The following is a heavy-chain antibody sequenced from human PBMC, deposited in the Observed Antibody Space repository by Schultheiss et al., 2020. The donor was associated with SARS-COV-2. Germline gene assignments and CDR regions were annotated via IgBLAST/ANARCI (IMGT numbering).Heavy chain of an antibody. V-gene: IGHV3-30*04. CDR2: IWYDGSNK. D-gene: IGHD3-22*01. CDR3: ARDMIHYYDSSGYYGTFDY. CDR1: GFTFSSCE. J-gene: IGHJ4*02. Sequence: GGSLRLSCAASGFTFSSCEMNWVRQAPGKGLEWVAVIWYDGSNKYYADSVKGRFTISRDNSKNTLYLQMNSLRAEDTAVYYCARDMIHYYDSSGYYGTFDYWGQGTLVTVSS.